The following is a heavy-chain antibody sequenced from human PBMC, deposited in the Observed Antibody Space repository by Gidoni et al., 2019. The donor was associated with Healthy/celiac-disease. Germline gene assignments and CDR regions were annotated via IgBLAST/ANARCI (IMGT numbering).Heavy chain of an antibody. V-gene: IGHV3-9*01. CDR1: GLTFDDYA. J-gene: IGHJ4*02. Sequence: EVQLLASGGGLVQPCRSLGLSCAAAGLTFDDYAMHWVLQAPGKGLEWVSGISCNSGSIGYADSVKGRFTISRDNAKNSLDLQMNSLRAEDTALYYCAKGRLAMVTGEYYFDYWGQGTLVTVSS. CDR2: ISCNSGSI. CDR3: AKGRLAMVTGEYYFDY. D-gene: IGHD5-18*01.